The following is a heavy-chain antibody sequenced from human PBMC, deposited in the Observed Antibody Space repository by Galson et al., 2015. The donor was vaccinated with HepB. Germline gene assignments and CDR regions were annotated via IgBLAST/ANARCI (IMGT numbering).Heavy chain of an antibody. V-gene: IGHV1-69*13. Sequence: SVKVSCKASGGTFSSYAISWVRQAPGQGLEWMGGIIPIFGTANYAQKFQGRVTITADESTSTAYMELGSLRSADTAVYYCPITTVTTFPVANWFVPWGQGTLVTVSS. J-gene: IGHJ5*02. D-gene: IGHD4-11*01. CDR3: PITTVTTFPVANWFVP. CDR2: IIPIFGTA. CDR1: GGTFSSYA.